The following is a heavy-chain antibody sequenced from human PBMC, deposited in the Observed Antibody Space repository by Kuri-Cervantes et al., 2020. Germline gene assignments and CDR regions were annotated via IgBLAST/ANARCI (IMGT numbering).Heavy chain of an antibody. D-gene: IGHD4-17*01. CDR2: INHSGST. CDR1: GGSFSGYY. Sequence: ESLKISCAVYGGSFSGYYWSWIRQPPGKGLEWIGEINHSGSTNYNPSLKSRVTISVDTSKNQFSLKLSSVTAADTAVYYCARGGNDYGDPNDYWGQGTLVTVSS. J-gene: IGHJ4*02. CDR3: ARGGNDYGDPNDY. V-gene: IGHV4-34*01.